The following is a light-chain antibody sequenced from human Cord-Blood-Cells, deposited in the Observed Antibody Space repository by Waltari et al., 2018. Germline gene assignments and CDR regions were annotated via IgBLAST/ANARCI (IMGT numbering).Light chain of an antibody. J-gene: IGKJ1*01. CDR1: QSVLYSSNNKNY. CDR2: WAS. V-gene: IGKV4-1*01. CDR3: QQYYSTPPWT. Sequence: DIVMTKSPDSLAVSLGERATINCKSSQSVLYSSNNKNYLAWYQQKPGQPPKLLIYWASTRESGVPDRFSGSVSGTDFTLTISSLQAEDVAVYYCQQYYSTPPWTFGQGTKVEIK.